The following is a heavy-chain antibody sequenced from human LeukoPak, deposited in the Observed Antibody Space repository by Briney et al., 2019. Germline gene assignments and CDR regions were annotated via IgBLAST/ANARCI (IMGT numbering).Heavy chain of an antibody. Sequence: ASVKVPCKASGGTFSSYAISWVRQAPGQGLEWMGWINPNSGGTNYAQKFQGRVTMTRDTSIGTAYMELNRLRSDDTAVYYCARGSYDSSDFEYFHHWGQGTLVTVSS. CDR2: INPNSGGT. V-gene: IGHV1-2*02. J-gene: IGHJ1*01. CDR1: GGTFSSYA. D-gene: IGHD3-22*01. CDR3: ARGSYDSSDFEYFHH.